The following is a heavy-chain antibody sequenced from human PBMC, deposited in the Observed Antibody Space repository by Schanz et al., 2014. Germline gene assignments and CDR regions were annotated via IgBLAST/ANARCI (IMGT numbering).Heavy chain of an antibody. CDR3: AREGEAAAGCDY. CDR2: INAHTGNT. V-gene: IGHV1-18*01. Sequence: QLMQSGSEVRKPGASVKVSCKASGYIFGSHGMTWVRQAPGQGPELMGWINAHTGNTQYAQKFQGRVNMTRDTSTSTVYMELSSLRSEDTAVYYCAREGEAAAGCDYWGQGTLVNVSS. CDR1: GYIFGSHG. D-gene: IGHD6-13*01. J-gene: IGHJ4*02.